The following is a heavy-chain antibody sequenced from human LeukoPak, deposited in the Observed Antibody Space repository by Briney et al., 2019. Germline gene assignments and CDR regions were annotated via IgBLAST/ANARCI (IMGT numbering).Heavy chain of an antibody. CDR1: GYTFTGYY. J-gene: IGHJ6*03. CDR2: INPNSGGT. D-gene: IGHD6-13*01. Sequence: ASVKVSCKASGYTFTGYYMHWVRQAPGQGLEWMGWINPNSGGTNYAQKFQGRVTMTRDTSISTAYMELSRLRSDDTAVYYCARGIAAAAYYYYYMDVWGKGTTVTVSS. CDR3: ARGIAAAAYYYYYMDV. V-gene: IGHV1-2*02.